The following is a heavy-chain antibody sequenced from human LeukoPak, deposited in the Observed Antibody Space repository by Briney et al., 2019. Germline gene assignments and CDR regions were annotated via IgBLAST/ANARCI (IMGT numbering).Heavy chain of an antibody. Sequence: SETLSLTCAVYGGSFSDYYWTWVRRTPGKGLEWIGEMSPSGSSNYNPSLKSRGTISVDPSTNQFSLNLRSVPAADTAVYYCARGRQDVNMILVVMAGVSYYLDVRSKGTTVTVS. D-gene: IGHD3-22*01. CDR2: MSPSGSS. CDR3: ARGRQDVNMILVVMAGVSYYLDV. CDR1: GGSFSDYY. J-gene: IGHJ6*03. V-gene: IGHV4-34*01.